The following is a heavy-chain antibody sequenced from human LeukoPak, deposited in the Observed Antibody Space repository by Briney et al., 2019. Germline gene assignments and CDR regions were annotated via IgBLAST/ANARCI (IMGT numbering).Heavy chain of an antibody. V-gene: IGHV3-23*01. Sequence: GGSLRLSCVASGLTFNSHSMSWVRQAPGKGLEWVSTIIDSGNSIYYADSAEGRFTISRDNSKNTLYLQMNSLRAGDTAVYYCAKDPIFSGSYGVFDYWGLGTLVTVSS. J-gene: IGHJ4*02. CDR3: AKDPIFSGSYGVFDY. D-gene: IGHD1-26*01. CDR1: GLTFNSHS. CDR2: IIDSGNSI.